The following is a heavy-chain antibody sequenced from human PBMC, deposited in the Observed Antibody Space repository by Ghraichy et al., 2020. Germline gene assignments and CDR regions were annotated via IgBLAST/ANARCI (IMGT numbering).Heavy chain of an antibody. J-gene: IGHJ6*02. D-gene: IGHD2-21*02. CDR2: IDPKSGDT. CDR1: GYTFTDYF. V-gene: IGHV1-2*02. Sequence: ASAKVSCKASGYTFTDYFIHWVRQAPGQGLEWMGWIDPKSGDTKYVQHFEGRVTMTRDTSTTTVHVELRGLRSEDTAGYYCARVFGDWTPSLAYGMDVWGQGTTVTVSS. CDR3: ARVFGDWTPSLAYGMDV.